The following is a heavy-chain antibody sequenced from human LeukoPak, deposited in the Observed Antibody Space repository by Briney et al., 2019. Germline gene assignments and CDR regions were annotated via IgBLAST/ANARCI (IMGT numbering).Heavy chain of an antibody. CDR1: GESFNSHY. D-gene: IGHD3-3*01. Sequence: SETLSLTCAIYGESFNSHYWTWIRQAPGKGLECIVESNRSGDAKYNPSLKSRVIISVDTAKNQFSLRLTSVTAADTAVYYCARVKGGRMTIFRVVPFHFDYWGQGTLVTVSS. V-gene: IGHV4-34*01. CDR2: SNRSGDA. J-gene: IGHJ4*02. CDR3: ARVKGGRMTIFRVVPFHFDY.